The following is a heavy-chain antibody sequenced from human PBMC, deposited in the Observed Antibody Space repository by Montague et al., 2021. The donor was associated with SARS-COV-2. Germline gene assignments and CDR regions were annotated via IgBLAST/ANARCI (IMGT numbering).Heavy chain of an antibody. CDR3: VRDHPYGGPRGAYDI. V-gene: IGHV4-59*01. D-gene: IGHD4-23*01. CDR2: IYDGGAV. J-gene: IGHJ3*02. Sequence: SETLSLTRTVSGGSITGYYWSWLRRSPGKGLEWIAYIYDGGAVNYNPSLGSRVTISTDTSKNQLPLKVNSVTAADTAVYYCVRDHPYGGPRGAYDIWGQGTVVTVSS. CDR1: GGSITGYY.